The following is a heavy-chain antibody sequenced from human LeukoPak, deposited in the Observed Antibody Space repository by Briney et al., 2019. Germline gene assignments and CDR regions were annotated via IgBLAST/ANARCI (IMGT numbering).Heavy chain of an antibody. CDR1: GGSISSYY. CDR2: IYYSGST. D-gene: IGHD6-13*01. Sequence: SETLSLTCTVSGGSISSYYWSWIRQPPEKGLEWIGYIYYSGSTNYNPSLKSRVTISVDTSKNQFSLKLSSVTAADTAVYYCARGYSSSWYSDYWGQGTLVTVSS. J-gene: IGHJ4*02. CDR3: ARGYSSSWYSDY. V-gene: IGHV4-59*01.